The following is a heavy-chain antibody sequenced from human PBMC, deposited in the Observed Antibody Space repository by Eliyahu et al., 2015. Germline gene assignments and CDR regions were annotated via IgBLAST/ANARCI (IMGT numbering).Heavy chain of an antibody. V-gene: IGHV4-34*01. J-gene: IGHJ3*02. CDR1: GGSFSGYX. CDR2: INHSGST. Sequence: QVQLQQWGAGLLKPSXTLSLTCAVYGGSFSGYXWSWIRQPPGKGLXWIGEINHSGSTNYNPSLKSRVTISVDTSKNQFSLKLSSVTAADTAVYYCARGRIQAFDIWGQGTMVTVSS. D-gene: IGHD1-1*01. CDR3: ARGRIQAFDI.